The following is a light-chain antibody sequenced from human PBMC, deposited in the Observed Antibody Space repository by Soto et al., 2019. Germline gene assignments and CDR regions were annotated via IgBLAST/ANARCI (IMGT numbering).Light chain of an antibody. CDR2: FNN. CDR3: ASWDDTLNGWV. J-gene: IGLJ3*02. Sequence: QAVVTQPPSASGTPGQKVTISCAGSTSNIGRNTVSWYQQLPGTAPKLLIYFNNQRPSGVPDGFSGSKSGNSASLAISGLQSEDEADYYCASWDDTLNGWVFGGGTKLTVL. CDR1: TSNIGRNT. V-gene: IGLV1-44*01.